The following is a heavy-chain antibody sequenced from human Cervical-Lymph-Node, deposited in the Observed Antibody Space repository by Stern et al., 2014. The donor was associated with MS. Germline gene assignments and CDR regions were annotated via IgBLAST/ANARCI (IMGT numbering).Heavy chain of an antibody. D-gene: IGHD3-10*01. V-gene: IGHV3-30*03. J-gene: IGHJ6*02. CDR2: ATYDGSDQ. CDR1: GFTFSDYG. CDR3: ARDRGLTHYFYGMDV. Sequence: VQLVESGGGVVQPGKSLRLCCAASGFTFSDYGMHWVRQAPGKGLEWVALATYDGSDQYYADSVKGRFTVSRDNSKNTVLLQMNGLRPEDTAVYFCARDRGLTHYFYGMDVWGQGTTVTVSS.